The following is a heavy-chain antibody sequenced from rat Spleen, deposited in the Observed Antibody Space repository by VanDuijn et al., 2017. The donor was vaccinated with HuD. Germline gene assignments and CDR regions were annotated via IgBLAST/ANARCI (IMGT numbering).Heavy chain of an antibody. CDR2: ITYDGSST. V-gene: IGHV5-31*01. Sequence: EVQLVESGGGLVQPGRSLKLSCVASGFTFNNYWMSWIRQAPGKGLEWVAAITYDGSSTYYRDSMKGRFTISRDNARSTLYLQMDSLRSEDTATYYCARPSYGYPFAYWGQGTLVTVSS. D-gene: IGHD1-7*01. J-gene: IGHJ3*01. CDR1: GFTFNNYW. CDR3: ARPSYGYPFAY.